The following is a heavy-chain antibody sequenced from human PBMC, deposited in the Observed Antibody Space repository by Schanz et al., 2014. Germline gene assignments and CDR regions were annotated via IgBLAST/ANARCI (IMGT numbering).Heavy chain of an antibody. Sequence: QILLVQPGPEVKKPGASVTVSCKASGYTFTSHGISWVRQAPGQGLEWMGWITAYNGDTNYALKLQGRVTMTTDTSTGTVYMELSSLRSEDTAVYYCARDGVDAAAGGNYWGQGTLVTVAS. D-gene: IGHD6-13*01. J-gene: IGHJ4*02. CDR1: GYTFTSHG. CDR2: ITAYNGDT. CDR3: ARDGVDAAAGGNY. V-gene: IGHV1-18*01.